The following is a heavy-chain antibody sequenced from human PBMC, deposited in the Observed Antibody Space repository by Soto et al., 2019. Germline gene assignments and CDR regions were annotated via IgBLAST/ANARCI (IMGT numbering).Heavy chain of an antibody. CDR1: GGSISSSSYY. V-gene: IGHV4-39*01. J-gene: IGHJ4*02. D-gene: IGHD4-17*01. Sequence: SETLSLTCTVPGGSISSSSYYWGWIRQPPGKGLEWIGSIYYSGSTYYNPSLKSRVTISVDTSKNQFSLKLSSVTAADTAVYYCARRRADPLRFFDYWGQGTLVTVS. CDR2: IYYSGST. CDR3: ARRRADPLRFFDY.